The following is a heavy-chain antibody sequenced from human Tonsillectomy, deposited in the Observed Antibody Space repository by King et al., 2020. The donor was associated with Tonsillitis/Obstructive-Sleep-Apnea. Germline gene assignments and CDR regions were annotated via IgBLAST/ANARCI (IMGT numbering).Heavy chain of an antibody. J-gene: IGHJ3*02. CDR1: GFTFSSYA. CDR2: ISYDGSNK. V-gene: IGHV3-30*04. Sequence: VQLVESGGGVVQPGRSLRLSCAASGFTFSSYAMHWVRQAPGKGLEWVAVISYDGSNKYHADSVKGRFTISRDNSKNTLYLQMNSLRAEDTAMYYGARSGDCSNTNCYLAFDIWGQGTMVTVSS. CDR3: ARSGDCSNTNCYLAFDI. D-gene: IGHD2-2*01.